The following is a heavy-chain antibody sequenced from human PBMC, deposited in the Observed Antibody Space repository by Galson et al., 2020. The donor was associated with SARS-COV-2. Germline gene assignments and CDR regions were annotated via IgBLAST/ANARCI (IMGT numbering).Heavy chain of an antibody. V-gene: IGHV4-34*01. CDR2: INHSGST. J-gene: IGHJ6*03. D-gene: IGHD2-2*02. CDR3: ARRRYCSSTSCYIKIYYYYYYMDV. Sequence: SETLSLTCAVYGGSFSGYYWSWIRQPPGKGLEWIGEINHSGSTNYNPSLKSRVTISVDTSKNQFSLKLSSVTAADTAVYYCARRRYCSSTSCYIKIYYYYYYMDVWGKGTTVTVSS. CDR1: GGSFSGYY.